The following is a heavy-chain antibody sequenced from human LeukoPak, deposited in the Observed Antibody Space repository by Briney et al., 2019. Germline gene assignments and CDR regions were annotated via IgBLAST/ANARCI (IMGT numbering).Heavy chain of an antibody. CDR1: GYTFTGYY. J-gene: IGHJ4*02. D-gene: IGHD3-22*01. V-gene: IGHV1-2*02. CDR3: ARDLDDSSGDDY. CDR2: ISPDSGRT. Sequence: ASVKVSCKASGYTFTGYYMHWVRQAPGQGLEWIGWISPDSGRTGFAQKFQGRVTMTRDTSISTVYMELNSLTSDDTAVYYCARDLDDSSGDDYWGQGTLVTVSS.